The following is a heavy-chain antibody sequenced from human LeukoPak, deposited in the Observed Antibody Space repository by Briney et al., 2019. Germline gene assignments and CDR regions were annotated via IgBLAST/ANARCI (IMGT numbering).Heavy chain of an antibody. CDR3: ARTQKYYDLWSGMN. Sequence: KPGGSVRLSCAATGFTFSDYYMSWLRQAPGKGLEWISYISSSGSADYYADPVQGRFTVSRDNAKSSLYLQMNSLRAGDTAVYYCARTQKYYDLWSGMNWGQGTLVTVSS. CDR2: ISSSGSAD. J-gene: IGHJ4*02. D-gene: IGHD3-3*01. V-gene: IGHV3-11*04. CDR1: GFTFSDYY.